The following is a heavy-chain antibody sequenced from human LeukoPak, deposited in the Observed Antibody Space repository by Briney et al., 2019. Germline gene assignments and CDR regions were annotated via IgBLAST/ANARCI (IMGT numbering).Heavy chain of an antibody. V-gene: IGHV4-31*03. J-gene: IGHJ4*02. Sequence: SETPSLTCTVSGGSISSGAYYWSWIRQHPEKGLEWIGYIYDSGSTYYNPSLKSRITTSVDTSKNQFSLKLSSVTAADTAVYYCASQRTYCSSTSCYDYWGQGTLVTVSS. CDR1: GGSISSGAYY. D-gene: IGHD2-2*01. CDR2: IYDSGST. CDR3: ASQRTYCSSTSCYDY.